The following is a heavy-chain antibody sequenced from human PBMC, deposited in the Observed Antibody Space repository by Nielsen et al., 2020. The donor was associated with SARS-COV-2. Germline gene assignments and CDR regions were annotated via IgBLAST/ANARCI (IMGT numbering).Heavy chain of an antibody. CDR3: AKDIGTTVRYFQH. D-gene: IGHD4-17*01. Sequence: GESLKISCAASGFTFSSYAMSWVRQAPGKGLEWVSVICSGGSSTYYADSVKGRFTISRDNSKNTLYLQMNSLRAEDTAVYYCAKDIGTTVRYFQHWGQGTLVTVSS. J-gene: IGHJ1*01. CDR1: GFTFSSYA. CDR2: ICSGGSST. V-gene: IGHV3-23*03.